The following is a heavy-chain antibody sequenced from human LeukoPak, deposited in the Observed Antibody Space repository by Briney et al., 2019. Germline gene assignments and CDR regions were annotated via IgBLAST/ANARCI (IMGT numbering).Heavy chain of an antibody. D-gene: IGHD3-22*01. CDR2: ISYDGSNK. CDR1: GFTFSSYA. V-gene: IGHV3-30*04. J-gene: IGHJ4*02. CDR3: EGYYYDSSGPRGY. Sequence: GGSLRLSCAASGFTFSSYAMHWVRQAPGKGLEWVAVISYDGSNKYYADSVKGRFTISRDNSKNTLYLQMNSLRAEDTAVYYCEGYYYDSSGPRGYWGQGTLVTVSS.